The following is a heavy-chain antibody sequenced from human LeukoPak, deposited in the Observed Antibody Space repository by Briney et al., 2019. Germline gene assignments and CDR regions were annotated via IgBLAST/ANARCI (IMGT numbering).Heavy chain of an antibody. D-gene: IGHD2-2*01. CDR3: ARYCSSTSYYPFP. J-gene: IGHJ5*02. Sequence: ASVKVSCKASGYTFTSYDINWVRQATGQGLEWMGWMNPNSGNTGYAQKFQGGVTMTRNTSISTAYMELSSLRSEDTAVYYCARYCSSTSYYPFPWGQGTLVTVSS. CDR2: MNPNSGNT. V-gene: IGHV1-8*01. CDR1: GYTFTSYD.